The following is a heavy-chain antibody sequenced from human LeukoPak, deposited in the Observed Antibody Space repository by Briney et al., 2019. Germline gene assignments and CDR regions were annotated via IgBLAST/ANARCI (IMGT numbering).Heavy chain of an antibody. CDR2: MNPTSGDT. V-gene: IGHV1-8*01. CDR1: GYTFSDYD. J-gene: IGHJ6*03. Sequence: GASVKVSRKAPGYTFSDYDVNWVRQAPGQGLEWMGWMNPTSGDTGYAQKFQGRVTMTRSMSRNTAYMELSRLRSEDTAVYFCARVVMKAFYYYYMDVWGKGTTIIISS. CDR3: ARVVMKAFYYYYMDV. D-gene: IGHD2-21*01.